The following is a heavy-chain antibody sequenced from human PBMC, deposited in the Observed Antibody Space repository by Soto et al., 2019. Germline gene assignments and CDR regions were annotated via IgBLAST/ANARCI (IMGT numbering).Heavy chain of an antibody. D-gene: IGHD6-6*01. Sequence: GGSLRLSCAASGFTFSDYYMSWIRQAPGKGLEWVSYISSSSSYTNYADSVKGRFTISRDNAKNSLYLQMSSLRAEDTAVYYCASTGKSGDTYSSSSFAFDIWGQGTMVPVSS. V-gene: IGHV3-11*06. CDR1: GFTFSDYY. CDR3: ASTGKSGDTYSSSSFAFDI. J-gene: IGHJ3*02. CDR2: ISSSSSYT.